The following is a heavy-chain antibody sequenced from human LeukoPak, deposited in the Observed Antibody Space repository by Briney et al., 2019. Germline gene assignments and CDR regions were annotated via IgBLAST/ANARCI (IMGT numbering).Heavy chain of an antibody. J-gene: IGHJ2*01. CDR3: ARDGQNWYFAL. Sequence: ASVKVSCKASGYTFTEYYMHWVRQAPGQRLEWMGWINPNSGGTKFEQKFQGRVTMNRDTSISTAYMELSSLRSDDTAVYYCARDGQNWYFALWGRGTLVTVSS. V-gene: IGHV1-2*02. CDR2: INPNSGGT. CDR1: GYTFTEYY.